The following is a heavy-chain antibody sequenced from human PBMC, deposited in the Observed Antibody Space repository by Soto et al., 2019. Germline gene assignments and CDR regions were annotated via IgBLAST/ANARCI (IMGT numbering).Heavy chain of an antibody. D-gene: IGHD3-16*01. CDR2: IGPSECDS. CDR1: GVSFGNYG. J-gene: IGHJ6*02. V-gene: IGHV5-10-1*01. CDR3: WGEGFGMDV. Sequence: GGSLRISCTGSGVSFGNYGMNWVRQRPGKGLEWMGRIGPSECDSKYRQSLQGHVTISADKSINTAYLQWSSLKAADTAMYYWWGEGFGMDVWGQGSRVTVSS.